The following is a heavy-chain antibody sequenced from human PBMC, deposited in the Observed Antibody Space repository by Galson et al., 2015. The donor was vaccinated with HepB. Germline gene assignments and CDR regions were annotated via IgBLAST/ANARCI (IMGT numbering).Heavy chain of an antibody. CDR2: IYANSNT. Sequence: SLRLSCAVSGFTVSNSYMSWVRQAPGKGLEWVSLIYANSNTYYADSVKGRFTISRDISRNTLYLQLNSLRAEDTAVYYCASATTGMATYNAFDIWGQGTMVTVSS. CDR1: GFTVSNSY. J-gene: IGHJ3*02. V-gene: IGHV3-53*01. CDR3: ASATTGMATYNAFDI. D-gene: IGHD5-24*01.